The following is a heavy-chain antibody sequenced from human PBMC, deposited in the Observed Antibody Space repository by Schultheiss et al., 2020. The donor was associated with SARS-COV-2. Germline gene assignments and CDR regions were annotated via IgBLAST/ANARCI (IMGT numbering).Heavy chain of an antibody. CDR3: ARGRYVAAAGYYFDS. D-gene: IGHD6-13*01. CDR2: IYHDGST. Sequence: SCAVSGGSINSDNWWSWVRQPPGKGLEWIGEIYHDGSTNYNPSLRSRVTMSVDTSKNQFSLKLSSVTAADTAVYYCARGRYVAAAGYYFDSWGQGTLVTVSS. J-gene: IGHJ4*02. CDR1: GGSINSDNW. V-gene: IGHV4-4*02.